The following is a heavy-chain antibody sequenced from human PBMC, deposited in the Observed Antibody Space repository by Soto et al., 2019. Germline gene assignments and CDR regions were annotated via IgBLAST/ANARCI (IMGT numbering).Heavy chain of an antibody. CDR1: VLTFYTYF. Sequence: PWVSXRVSCSACVLTFYTYFVILVRHSPGKGLELVASISGSGITTFYAESVRGRFIISRDNSNNSVFLQMAGLRADDTALYFCETTQRDISTGWNTFDYWGQGALVTVHS. CDR3: ETTQRDISTGWNTFDY. D-gene: IGHD1-1*01. J-gene: IGHJ4*02. CDR2: ISGSGITT. V-gene: IGHV3-23*01.